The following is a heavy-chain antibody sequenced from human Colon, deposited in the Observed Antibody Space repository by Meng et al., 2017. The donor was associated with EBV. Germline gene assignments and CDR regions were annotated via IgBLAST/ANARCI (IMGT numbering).Heavy chain of an antibody. CDR2: IYHSGST. J-gene: IGHJ4*02. D-gene: IGHD5-24*01. V-gene: IGHV4-4*02. Sequence: QVQLRHSGPGLVKPSGTLSLTCAVSGGSLSSRNWWSWVRQPPGKGLEWIGEIYHSGSTNYNPSLKSRVTISVDESKNQFSLRLSSVTAADTAVYYCARGNAYNAPSFDYWGQGTLVTVSS. CDR1: GGSLSSRNW. CDR3: ARGNAYNAPSFDY.